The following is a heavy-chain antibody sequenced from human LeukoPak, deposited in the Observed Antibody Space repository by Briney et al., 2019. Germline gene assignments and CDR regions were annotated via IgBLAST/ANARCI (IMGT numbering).Heavy chain of an antibody. D-gene: IGHD3-10*01. CDR2: IYTSGST. J-gene: IGHJ4*02. CDR3: ARDSAYYYGSGSYGGP. Sequence: SETLSLTCTVSGGSVSSGNYYWTWIRQPAGKGLEWIGRIYTSGSTNYNPSLKSRVTISVDTSKNQFSLKLSSVTAADTAVYYCARDSAYYYGSGSYGGPWGQGTLVTVSS. CDR1: GGSVSSGNYY. V-gene: IGHV4-61*02.